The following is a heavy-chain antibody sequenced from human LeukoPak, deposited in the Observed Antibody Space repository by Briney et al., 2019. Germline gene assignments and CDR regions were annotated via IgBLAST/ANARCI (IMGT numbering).Heavy chain of an antibody. D-gene: IGHD3-3*01. Sequence: PSETLSLTCAVYGGSFSGYYWSWLRQPPGKGLEWIGEINHSGSTNYNPSPKSRVTISVDTSKNQFSLKLSSVTAADTAVYYCARRPTYYDFWSGYYLDAFDIWGQGTMVTVSS. CDR1: GGSFSGYY. V-gene: IGHV4-34*01. J-gene: IGHJ3*02. CDR3: ARRPTYYDFWSGYYLDAFDI. CDR2: INHSGST.